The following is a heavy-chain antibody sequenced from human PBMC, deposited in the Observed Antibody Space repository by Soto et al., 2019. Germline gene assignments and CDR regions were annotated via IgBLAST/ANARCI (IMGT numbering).Heavy chain of an antibody. CDR2: ISGSGGRT. CDR1: GFTFSSYA. V-gene: IGHV3-23*01. J-gene: IGHJ4*02. CDR3: AKDHSRVTTVTCIDY. Sequence: EVPLLESGGGLVQPGGSLRLSCAASGFTFSSYAMSWVRQAPGKGLEWVSAISGSGGRTYYADSVKGRFTISRDNSKKTLYLQMNSLRAEDTAVYYCAKDHSRVTTVTCIDYWGQGTLVTVSS. D-gene: IGHD4-17*01.